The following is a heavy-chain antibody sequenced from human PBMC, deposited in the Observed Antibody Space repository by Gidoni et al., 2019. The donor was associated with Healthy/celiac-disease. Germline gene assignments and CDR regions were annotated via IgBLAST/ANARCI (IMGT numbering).Heavy chain of an antibody. CDR1: GFPFSGSA. J-gene: IGHJ5*02. Sequence: EVQLVESGGGLVQPGGSLKLSCAASGFPFSGSAMHWVRQASGKGLEWVGRIRSKANSYATAYAASVKGRFTISRDDSKNTAYLQMNSLKTEDTAVYYCTRHHYDFWSGYYKGFDPWGQGTLVTVSS. V-gene: IGHV3-73*01. CDR3: TRHHYDFWSGYYKGFDP. D-gene: IGHD3-3*01. CDR2: IRSKANSYAT.